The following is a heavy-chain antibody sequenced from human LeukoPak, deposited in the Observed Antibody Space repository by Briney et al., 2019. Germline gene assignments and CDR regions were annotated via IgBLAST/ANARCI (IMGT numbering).Heavy chain of an antibody. CDR3: ARYAVPAALYYYFYYMDV. CDR2: IYYSGST. D-gene: IGHD2-2*01. Sequence: PSETLSLTRTVYGGSISSSSYYWGWIRQPPGKGLEWIGSIYYSGSTYYNPSLKSRVTISVDTAKNLFFLKLSSVTAEDTAVYYCARYAVPAALYYYFYYMDVWGKGTTVTVSS. J-gene: IGHJ6*03. CDR1: GGSISSSSYY. V-gene: IGHV4-39*01.